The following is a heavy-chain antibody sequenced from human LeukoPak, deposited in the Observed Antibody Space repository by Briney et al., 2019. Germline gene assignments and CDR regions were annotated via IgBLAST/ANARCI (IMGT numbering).Heavy chain of an antibody. CDR2: ISGSGGST. CDR3: AKDLAPLYYDSSGYIDY. V-gene: IGHV3-23*01. Sequence: GGSLRLSCAASGFTFSSYAMSWVRQAPGKGLEWVSAISGSGGSTYYADSVKGQFTISRDNSKNTLYLQMNSLRAEDTAVYYCAKDLAPLYYDSSGYIDYWGQGTLVTVSS. D-gene: IGHD3-22*01. CDR1: GFTFSSYA. J-gene: IGHJ4*02.